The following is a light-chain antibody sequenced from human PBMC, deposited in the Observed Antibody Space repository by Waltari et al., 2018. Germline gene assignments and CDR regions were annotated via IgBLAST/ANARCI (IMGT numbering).Light chain of an antibody. Sequence: QLMLTQSPSASASLGASVKLTCTLSSGHSNYAIAWHQQQPEKGPRYLMKVNSDGSHIKGDGLPDRFSGSSSGAERYLTISSLQSEDEADYYCQTGGFGIWVFGGGTKLTVL. J-gene: IGLJ3*02. CDR3: QTGGFGIWV. CDR2: VNSDGSH. CDR1: SGHSNYA. V-gene: IGLV4-69*01.